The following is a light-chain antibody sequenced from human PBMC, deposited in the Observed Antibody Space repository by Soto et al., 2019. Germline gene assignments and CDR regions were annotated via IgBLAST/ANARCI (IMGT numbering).Light chain of an antibody. Sequence: DIQMTQSPSSLSASVGDRVIITCRASQGIRDSLGWYQQKPGKVPKRLIYSASSLQNGVPSRFSGSGSETVFTLTISSLQPEEFATYFCLQHSDYPFTFGQGNRLEI. J-gene: IGKJ2*01. V-gene: IGKV1-17*01. CDR3: LQHSDYPFT. CDR2: SAS. CDR1: QGIRDS.